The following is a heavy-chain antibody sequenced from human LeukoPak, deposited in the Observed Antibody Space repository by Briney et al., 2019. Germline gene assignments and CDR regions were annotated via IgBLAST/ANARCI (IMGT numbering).Heavy chain of an antibody. CDR1: GFNFRDYS. Sequence: GGSLRLSCVAYGFNFRDYSMNWVRQAPGKGLDWVSGISGTSSYMYYGDSVKGRFTVSRDNAKNSLYLQMESLRVEDTAVYYCARDLHYYGSGPWGQGTLVTVSS. V-gene: IGHV3-21*01. J-gene: IGHJ5*02. CDR3: ARDLHYYGSGP. CDR2: ISGTSSYM. D-gene: IGHD3-10*01.